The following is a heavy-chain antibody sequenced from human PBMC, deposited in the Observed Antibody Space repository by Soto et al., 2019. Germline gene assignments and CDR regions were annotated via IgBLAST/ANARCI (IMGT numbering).Heavy chain of an antibody. CDR3: ARGVVVVPAASDDNDAFDI. J-gene: IGHJ3*02. D-gene: IGHD2-2*01. CDR2: IYYIGST. CDR1: GGSISSYY. V-gene: IGHV4-59*01. Sequence: PSETLSLTCTVSGGSISSYYWSWIRQPPGKGLEWTGYIYYIGSTNYNPSLKSRVTISVDTSKNQFSLKLSSVTAADTAVYYCARGVVVVPAASDDNDAFDIWGQGTMVTVSS.